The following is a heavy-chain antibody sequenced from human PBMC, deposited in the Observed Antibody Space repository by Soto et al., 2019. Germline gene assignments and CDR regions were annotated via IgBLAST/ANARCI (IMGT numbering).Heavy chain of an antibody. D-gene: IGHD1-1*01. V-gene: IGHV6-1*01. CDR3: AKQKATTGTSGTYDS. Sequence: PSQTLSLTCAISGDSVSSNSGAWTWIRQSPSRGLEWLGRTYYRSTWSNDYAISVKSRITITPDTSNNQFSLHLNSVTPEDTAVYYCAKQKATTGTSGTYDSWGQGTLVTVSS. J-gene: IGHJ5*02. CDR1: GDSVSSNSGA. CDR2: TYYRSTWSN.